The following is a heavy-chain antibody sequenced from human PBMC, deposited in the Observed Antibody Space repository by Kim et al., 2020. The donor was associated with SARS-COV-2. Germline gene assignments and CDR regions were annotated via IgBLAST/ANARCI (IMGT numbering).Heavy chain of an antibody. V-gene: IGHV4-39*01. CDR1: GGSISSSSYY. CDR3: ASGVESEIDYWTIDY. J-gene: IGHJ4*02. D-gene: IGHD4-17*01. CDR2: IYYSGST. Sequence: SETLSLTCTVSGGSISSSSYYWGWIRQPPGKGLEWIGSIYYSGSTYYNPSLKSRVTISVDTSKNQFSLKLSSVTAADTAVYYCASGVESEIDYWTIDYWGQGTLVTVSS.